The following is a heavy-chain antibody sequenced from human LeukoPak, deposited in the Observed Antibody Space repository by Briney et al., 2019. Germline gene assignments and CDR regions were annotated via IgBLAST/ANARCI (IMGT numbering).Heavy chain of an antibody. D-gene: IGHD2-2*01. CDR2: ISSIGGRT. Sequence: GGSLRLSCLASRFTLSNYAMHWVRQAPGKGLEYVSAISSIGGRTYYADSVKGRFTISRDNSKNTLYLQMSSLRAEDTAVYYCVKDQYCSSTSCYALEHWGQGTLVTVSS. CDR1: RFTLSNYA. V-gene: IGHV3-64D*06. CDR3: VKDQYCSSTSCYALEH. J-gene: IGHJ1*01.